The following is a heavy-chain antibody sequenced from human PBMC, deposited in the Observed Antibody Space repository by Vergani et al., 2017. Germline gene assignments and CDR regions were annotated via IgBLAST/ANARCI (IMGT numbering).Heavy chain of an antibody. Sequence: QVSLVESGGGVVQPGRSLTLTCLASGFGFKNFAMHRVRPALGKGLEWVATISKDGTHDYYEPSMRGRFAVSRDNFKITMYLQMERLTTNDTAVYFFARDRTDIFVINSYYSHLLYYWGQGILVTVSS. CDR3: ARDRTDIFVINSYYSHLLYY. CDR2: ISKDGTHD. CDR1: GFGFKNFA. V-gene: IGHV3-30*03. D-gene: IGHD3-10*01. J-gene: IGHJ4*02.